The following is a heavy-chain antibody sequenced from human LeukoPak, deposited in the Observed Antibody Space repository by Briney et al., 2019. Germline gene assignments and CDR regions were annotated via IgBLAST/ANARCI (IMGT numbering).Heavy chain of an antibody. J-gene: IGHJ5*02. Sequence: PGGSLRLSCPVSGFTVSSNSMSWVRQAPGKGLEWVSFIYSDNTHYSDSVKGRFSISRDNSKNTVYLQMNSLRAEDTAVYYCATFSYAGNAGGSAGSWGQGTLVTVSS. CDR3: ATFSYAGNAGGSAGS. V-gene: IGHV3-53*01. D-gene: IGHD4-23*01. CDR2: IYSDNT. CDR1: GFTVSSNS.